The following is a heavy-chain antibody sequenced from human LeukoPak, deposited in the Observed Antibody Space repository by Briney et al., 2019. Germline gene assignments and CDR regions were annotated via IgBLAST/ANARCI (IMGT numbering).Heavy chain of an antibody. D-gene: IGHD6-19*01. CDR3: ARDGEQWLVRGWFDP. J-gene: IGHJ5*02. CDR2: ISSSSSYI. V-gene: IGHV3-21*01. CDR1: GFTFSSYW. Sequence: GGSLRLSCEASGFTFSSYWMTWVRQAPGKGLEWVSSISSSSSYIYYADSVKGRFTISRDNAKNSLYLQMNSLRAEDTAVYYCARDGEQWLVRGWFDPWGQGTLVTVSS.